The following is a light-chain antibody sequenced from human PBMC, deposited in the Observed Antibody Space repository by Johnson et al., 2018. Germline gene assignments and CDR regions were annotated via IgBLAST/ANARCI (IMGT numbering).Light chain of an antibody. Sequence: QSVLTQPPSVSAAPGQKVTISCSGSSSNIGNNYVSWYQQLPGTAPKLLIYENNKRPSGIHYRFSGSKSGTSATLGITGLQTGDEADYYCGTWDSSLGAGNVFGTGTKVTVL. CDR2: ENN. CDR1: SSNIGNNY. J-gene: IGLJ1*01. V-gene: IGLV1-51*02. CDR3: GTWDSSLGAGNV.